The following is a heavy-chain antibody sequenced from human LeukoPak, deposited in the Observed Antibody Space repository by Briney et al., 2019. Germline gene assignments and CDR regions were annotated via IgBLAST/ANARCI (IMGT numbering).Heavy chain of an antibody. Sequence: SETLSLTCTVSGGSISSYYWSWIRQPPGKGLEWIGYIYYSGSTNYNPSLKSRVTISVDTSKNQFSLKLSSVTAADTAVYYCARDAGGYYDSSGYYYYYYGMDVWGQGTTVTVSS. CDR1: GGSISSYY. V-gene: IGHV4-59*12. J-gene: IGHJ6*02. CDR3: ARDAGGYYDSSGYYYYYYGMDV. CDR2: IYYSGST. D-gene: IGHD3-22*01.